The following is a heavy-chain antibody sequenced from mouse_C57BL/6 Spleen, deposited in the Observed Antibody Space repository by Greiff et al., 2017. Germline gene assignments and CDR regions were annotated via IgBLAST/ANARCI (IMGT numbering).Heavy chain of an antibody. CDR2: IHPNSGST. D-gene: IGHD2-4*01. V-gene: IGHV1-64*01. CDR1: GYTFTSYW. Sequence: QVQLQQPGAELVKPGASVKLSCKASGYTFTSYWMHWVKQRPGQGLEWIGMIHPNSGSTNYNEKFKSKATLTVDKSSSTAYMLLSSLTSEDSAVYYCARFPRYDYDAAFAYWGQGTLVTVSA. J-gene: IGHJ3*01. CDR3: ARFPRYDYDAAFAY.